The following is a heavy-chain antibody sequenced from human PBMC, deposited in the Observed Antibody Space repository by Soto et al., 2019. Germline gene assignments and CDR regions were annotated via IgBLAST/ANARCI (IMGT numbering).Heavy chain of an antibody. Sequence: GGSLRLSCAASGFTFSSYAVSWVRQAPGKGPEWISSISGSGSTIYYADSVKGRFTISRDNSKNTLYLQMSSLRAEDTAVYYCAKVFYYYDSSGYYYFDYCCQGPLVTVFS. V-gene: IGHV3-23*01. CDR1: GFTFSSYA. CDR2: ISGSGSTI. J-gene: IGHJ4*02. CDR3: AKVFYYYDSSGYYYFDY. D-gene: IGHD3-22*01.